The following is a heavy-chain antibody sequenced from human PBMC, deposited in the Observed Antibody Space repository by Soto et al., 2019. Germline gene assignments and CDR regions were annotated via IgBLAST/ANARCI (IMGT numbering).Heavy chain of an antibody. CDR1: GFTFSNYA. Sequence: SGGSLRLSCAASGFTFSNYAMSWVRQAPGKGLEWVSSVSGNGADANYADSVKGRFTISRDNSKNTVYLQVKSLRAEDTAVYYCAKDNGELRGMDVWGQGITVTSP. J-gene: IGHJ6*02. CDR2: VSGNGADA. D-gene: IGHD1-7*01. CDR3: AKDNGELRGMDV. V-gene: IGHV3-23*01.